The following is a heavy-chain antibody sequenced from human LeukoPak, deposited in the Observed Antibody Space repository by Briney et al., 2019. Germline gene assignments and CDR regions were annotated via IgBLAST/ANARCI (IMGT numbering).Heavy chain of an antibody. D-gene: IGHD3-22*01. CDR1: GFTFSSYA. CDR2: ISGSGGTT. CDR3: AKITMIVVVITYYFDY. J-gene: IGHJ4*02. V-gene: IGHV3-23*01. Sequence: GGSLRLSCAASGFTFSSYAMSWVRQAPGKGLEWVSAISGSGGTTYYADSVKGRFTISRDNSKNTLYLQMNSLRAEDTAVYYCAKITMIVVVITYYFDYWGQGTLVTVSS.